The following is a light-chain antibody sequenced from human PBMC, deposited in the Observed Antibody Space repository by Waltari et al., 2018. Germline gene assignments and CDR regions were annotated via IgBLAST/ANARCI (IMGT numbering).Light chain of an antibody. CDR1: SGSVSTTSY. Sequence: QTVVTQEPSLSVSPGGTVTLSCALTSGSVSTTSYAPCYQPTPGQPPRTLVYKVTSRSSGVPDRFSGSVLGNTVALTITGAQADEESNYYCSLYMGSGIWVFGGGTKLTVL. J-gene: IGLJ3*02. V-gene: IGLV8-61*01. CDR2: KVT. CDR3: SLYMGSGIWV.